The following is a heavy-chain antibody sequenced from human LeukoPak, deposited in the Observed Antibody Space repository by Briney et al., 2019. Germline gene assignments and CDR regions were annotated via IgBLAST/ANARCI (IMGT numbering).Heavy chain of an antibody. V-gene: IGHV1-46*01. CDR1: GFTFSSYG. CDR2: INPSGGST. Sequence: PGGSLRLSCAASGFTFSSYGMHWVRQAPGQGLEWMGIINPSGGSTTYAQKFQGRVTMTRDMSTSTVYMELSSLRSEDTAVYYCASYLSGWPMKYWGQGTLVTVSS. CDR3: ASYLSGWPMKY. J-gene: IGHJ4*02. D-gene: IGHD6-19*01.